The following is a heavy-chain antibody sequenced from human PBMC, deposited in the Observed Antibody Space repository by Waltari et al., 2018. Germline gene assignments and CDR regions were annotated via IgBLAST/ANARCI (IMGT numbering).Heavy chain of an antibody. CDR3: ARWRGEQSEFDS. Sequence: EVQLVESGGGLVQPGASLRLSCGAPGFAVRSYSMAWVRQAPGKGLEWVANIQQAANGIEYVDSVKGRFTISRDDSKNSMFLQMNSLSAEDTAMYYCARWRGEQSEFDSWGLGTLVTVSS. CDR2: IQQAANGI. D-gene: IGHD1-26*01. V-gene: IGHV3-7*03. J-gene: IGHJ4*02. CDR1: GFAVRSYS.